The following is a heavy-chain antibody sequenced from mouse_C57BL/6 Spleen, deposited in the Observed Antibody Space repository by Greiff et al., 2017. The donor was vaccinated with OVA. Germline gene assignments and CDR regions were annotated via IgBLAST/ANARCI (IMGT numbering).Heavy chain of an antibody. D-gene: IGHD2-12*01. CDR1: GFTFSDYG. Sequence: EVQLVESGGGLVKPGGSLKLSCAASGFTFSDYGMHWVRQAPEKGLEWVAYISSGSSTIYYADTVKGRFTISRDNAKNTLFLQMTSLRSEDTAMYYCAREGAYYSPWFAYWGQGTLVTVSA. J-gene: IGHJ3*01. CDR2: ISSGSSTI. V-gene: IGHV5-17*01. CDR3: AREGAYYSPWFAY.